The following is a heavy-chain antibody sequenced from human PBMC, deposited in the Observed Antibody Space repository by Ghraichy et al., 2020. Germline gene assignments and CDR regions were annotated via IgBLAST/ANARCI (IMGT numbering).Heavy chain of an antibody. CDR1: GYTFTRYA. CDR2: INGDNDNT. Sequence: ASVKVSCKASGYTFTRYAMHWVRQAPGQRLEWMGWINGDNDNTKYSQKFQGRVTITKDTSATTGYMELSSLRSEDTAVYYCARLWFGELLDGMDVWGQGTTVTVSS. D-gene: IGHD3-10*01. V-gene: IGHV1-3*01. CDR3: ARLWFGELLDGMDV. J-gene: IGHJ6*02.